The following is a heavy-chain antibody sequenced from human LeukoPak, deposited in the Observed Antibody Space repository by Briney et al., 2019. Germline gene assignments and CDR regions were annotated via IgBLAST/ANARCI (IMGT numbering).Heavy chain of an antibody. CDR1: GFTFSTYT. CDR2: IGGSGGDI. J-gene: IGHJ4*02. Sequence: PGGSLRLSCAASGFTFSTYTMYWVRQPPGKGLEWVSIIGGSGGDIHYADSVKGRFTISRDNSKNTLYLQMNSLRVEDTAIYYCAIDPNWGIHYWGQGVLVTVSS. CDR3: AIDPNWGIHY. D-gene: IGHD7-27*01. V-gene: IGHV3-23*01.